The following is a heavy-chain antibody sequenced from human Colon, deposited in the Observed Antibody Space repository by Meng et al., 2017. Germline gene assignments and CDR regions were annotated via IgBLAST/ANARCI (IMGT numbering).Heavy chain of an antibody. D-gene: IGHD3-10*01. CDR1: GGSISSSNW. CDR3: ARGRLNYYGSGSYFDY. Sequence: GSLRLSCAVSGGSISSSNWWSWVRQSPGKGLEWIGEIYHSGSTNYNPSLKSRVTISVDKSKNQFSLKLSSVTAADTAVYYCARGRLNYYGSGSYFDYWGQGTLVTVSS. J-gene: IGHJ4*02. CDR2: IYHSGST. V-gene: IGHV4-4*02.